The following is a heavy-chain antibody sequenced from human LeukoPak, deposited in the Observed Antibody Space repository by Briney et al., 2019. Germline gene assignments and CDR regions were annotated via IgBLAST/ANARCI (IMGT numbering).Heavy chain of an antibody. Sequence: GGSLRLSCTAFGFTLNGYSMNWFRQAPGKGLEWASSISTSSSYIYYADSVKGRFTISRNNPKNSLYLQMNSLRAEDTAVYYCARNRGDPSYFDYWGQGTLVTVSS. V-gene: IGHV3-21*01. J-gene: IGHJ4*02. CDR1: GFTLNGYS. CDR2: ISTSSSYI. CDR3: ARNRGDPSYFDY. D-gene: IGHD4-17*01.